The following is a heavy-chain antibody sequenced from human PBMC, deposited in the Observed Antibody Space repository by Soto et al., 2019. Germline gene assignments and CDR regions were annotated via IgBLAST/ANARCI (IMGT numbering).Heavy chain of an antibody. Sequence: QVQLVQSGAEVKKPGASVKVSCKASGYTFTSYYMHWVRQAPGQGLEWMGIINPSGGSTSYAQKFQGRVTMTRDTSTSTVYMELSSLRSEDTAVYYCARDGRRSYSSAWYYFDYWGQGTLVTVSS. J-gene: IGHJ4*02. CDR2: INPSGGST. CDR1: GYTFTSYY. CDR3: ARDGRRSYSSAWYYFDY. D-gene: IGHD6-19*01. V-gene: IGHV1-46*01.